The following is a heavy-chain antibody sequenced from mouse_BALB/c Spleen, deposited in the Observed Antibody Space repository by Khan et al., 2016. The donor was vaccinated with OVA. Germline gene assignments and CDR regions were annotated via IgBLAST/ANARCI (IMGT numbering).Heavy chain of an antibody. Sequence: EVQLQQSGTVLARPGASVKMSCKASGYSFTSYLIHWVKQRPGQGLEWIGDIFPGNSDTSYNQKFKDKAKLNAGHSASTAYMELSNLTNEDSAVYYCTRGGYSSFAYWGQGTLVTVSA. CDR2: IFPGNSDT. CDR3: TRGGYSSFAY. D-gene: IGHD1-3*01. CDR1: GYSFTSYL. J-gene: IGHJ3*01. V-gene: IGHV1-5*01.